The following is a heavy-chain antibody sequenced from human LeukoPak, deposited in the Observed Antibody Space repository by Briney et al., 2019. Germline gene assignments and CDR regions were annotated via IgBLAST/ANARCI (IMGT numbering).Heavy chain of an antibody. CDR3: VSTVVVPAAYLDY. D-gene: IGHD2-2*01. CDR2: IYHSGST. CDR1: GGSISSSNW. V-gene: IGHV4-4*02. Sequence: SETLSLTCAVSGGSISSSNWWSWVRQPPGXXXXXXGEIYHSGSTNYNPSLKSRVTISVDKSKNQFSLKLSSVTAADTAVYYCVSTVVVPAAYLDYWGQGTLVTVSS. J-gene: IGHJ4*02.